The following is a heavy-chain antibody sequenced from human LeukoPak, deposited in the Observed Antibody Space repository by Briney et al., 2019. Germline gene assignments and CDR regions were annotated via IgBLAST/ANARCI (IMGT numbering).Heavy chain of an antibody. Sequence: ASVKVSCKASGYTFTSYYMHWVRQAPGQGLEWMGIINPSGGSTSHAQKFQGRVTMTRDMSTSTVYMELSSLRFEDTAVYYCARSGPRYCSGGSCYGTCYYMDVWGKGTTVTVSS. D-gene: IGHD2-15*01. CDR3: ARSGPRYCSGGSCYGTCYYMDV. CDR1: GYTFTSYY. J-gene: IGHJ6*03. CDR2: INPSGGST. V-gene: IGHV1-46*01.